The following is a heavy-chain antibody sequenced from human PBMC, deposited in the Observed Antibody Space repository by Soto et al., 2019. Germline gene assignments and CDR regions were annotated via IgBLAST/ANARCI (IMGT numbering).Heavy chain of an antibody. CDR2: TYYKSKWNN. CDR3: TGITWFRGMDV. J-gene: IGHJ6*02. CDR1: GDSVSSNSAG. V-gene: IGHV6-1*01. Sequence: SQTLSLTCVISGDSVSSNSAGWNWIRQSPSRGLEWLGRTYYKSKWNNDYALSVKSRITINPDTSKNQFSLHLYSVTPEYTAVYYCTGITWFRGMDVWGQGTPVTVSS. D-gene: IGHD3-10*01.